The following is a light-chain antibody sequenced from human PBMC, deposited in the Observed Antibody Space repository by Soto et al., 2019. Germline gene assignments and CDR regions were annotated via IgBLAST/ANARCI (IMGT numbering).Light chain of an antibody. CDR1: SSNIGAGYD. J-gene: IGLJ3*02. CDR3: QSYDSRLSGWV. CDR2: GNS. V-gene: IGLV1-40*01. Sequence: QSVLTQPPSVSGAPGQRVTISCTGSSSNIGAGYDVHWYQQLPGTAPKLLIYGNSNRPSGVPDRFSGSKSGTSASLAITGLQAEDEADYYCQSYDSRLSGWVFGGGIKLTVL.